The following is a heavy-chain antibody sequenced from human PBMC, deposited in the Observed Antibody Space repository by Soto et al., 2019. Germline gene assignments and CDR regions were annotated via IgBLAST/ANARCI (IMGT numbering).Heavy chain of an antibody. V-gene: IGHV3-30-3*01. CDR3: ARDTCSGGSCYPGNDFDY. Sequence: GGSLRLPCAASGFTFSSYAMHWVRQAPGKGLEWVAVISYDGSNKYYADSVKGRFTISRDNSKNTLYLQMNSLRAEDTAVYYCARDTCSGGSCYPGNDFDYWGQGTLVTVSS. CDR1: GFTFSSYA. CDR2: ISYDGSNK. J-gene: IGHJ4*02. D-gene: IGHD2-15*01.